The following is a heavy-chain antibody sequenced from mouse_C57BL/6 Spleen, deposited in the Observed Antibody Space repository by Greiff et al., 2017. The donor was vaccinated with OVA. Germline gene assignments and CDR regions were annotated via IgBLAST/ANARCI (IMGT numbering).Heavy chain of an antibody. Sequence: QVQLKQPGAELVMPGASVKLSCKASGYTFTSYWMHWVKQRPGQGLEWIGEIDPSDSYTNYNQKFKGKSTLTVDKSSSTAYMQLSSLTSEDSAVYYCARGVLWSSYAMDYWGQGTSVTVSS. CDR1: GYTFTSYW. CDR2: IDPSDSYT. D-gene: IGHD1-1*02. V-gene: IGHV1-69*01. CDR3: ARGVLWSSYAMDY. J-gene: IGHJ4*01.